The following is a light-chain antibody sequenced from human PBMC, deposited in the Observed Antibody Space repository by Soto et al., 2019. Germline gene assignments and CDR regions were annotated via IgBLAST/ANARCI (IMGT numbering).Light chain of an antibody. Sequence: DIQMTQSPSTRSASAVDRVTITFRASESISTWLAWYQQKPGKAPNLLIYKASSLESGVPSRFSGSGSGTDFTLTISSLEPEDFAVYYCQQRSNWPPITFGQGTRLEIK. J-gene: IGKJ5*01. CDR2: KAS. CDR3: QQRSNWPPIT. V-gene: IGKV1-5*03. CDR1: ESISTW.